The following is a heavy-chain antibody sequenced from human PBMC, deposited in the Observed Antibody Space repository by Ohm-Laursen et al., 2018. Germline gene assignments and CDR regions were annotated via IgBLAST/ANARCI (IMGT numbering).Heavy chain of an antibody. CDR3: AREGYCKSTTCSDGVDV. V-gene: IGHV3-48*03. CDR2: ISSNGNTI. J-gene: IGHJ6*02. CDR1: RFTFSNYE. Sequence: SLRLSCSASRFTFSNYEMNWVRQAPGKGLEWISYISSNGNTIYYADSVKGRFTISRDNAKNSLYLQMNSLRAEDTAIYYCAREGYCKSTTCSDGVDVWGQGTTVTVSS. D-gene: IGHD2-2*01.